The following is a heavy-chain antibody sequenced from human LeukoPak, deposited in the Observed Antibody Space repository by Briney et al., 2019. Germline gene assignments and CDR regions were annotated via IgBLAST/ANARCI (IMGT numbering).Heavy chain of an antibody. Sequence: SETLSLTCTVSGGSISSYYWSWIRQPPGKGLEWIGYIYYSGSTNYNPSLKSRVTISVDTSKNQFSLKLSSVTAADTAVYYCARGYSSGWSWFITFDYWGQGTLVTVSS. CDR2: IYYSGST. J-gene: IGHJ4*02. CDR1: GGSISSYY. V-gene: IGHV4-59*01. CDR3: ARGYSSGWSWFITFDY. D-gene: IGHD6-19*01.